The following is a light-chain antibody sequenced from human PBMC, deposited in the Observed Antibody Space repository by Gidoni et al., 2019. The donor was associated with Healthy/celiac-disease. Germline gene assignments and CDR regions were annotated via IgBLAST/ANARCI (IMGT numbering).Light chain of an antibody. J-gene: IGLJ2*01. Sequence: QSALTQPASVAGSPGQSITISCTGTSSDVGGYNYVSWYQQHPGKAPKLMIYEVSNRPSGVSNRFSGSKSGHTASLTISGLQAEDEADYYCSSYTRSSSLEVFGGGTKLTVL. CDR2: EVS. CDR3: SSYTRSSSLEV. V-gene: IGLV2-14*01. CDR1: SSDVGGYNY.